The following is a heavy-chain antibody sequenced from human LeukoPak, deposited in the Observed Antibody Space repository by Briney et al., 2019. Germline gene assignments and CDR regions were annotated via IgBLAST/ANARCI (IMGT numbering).Heavy chain of an antibody. J-gene: IGHJ4*02. V-gene: IGHV3-23*01. D-gene: IGHD6-6*01. Sequence: GGSLRLSCAASGFTFSSYAMGWVRQAPGKGLEWVSAITDDSGSTYYADSVKGRFTISRDNSKNTLYLHMDSLRAEDTAVYYCAKASRSSRPYYFDSWGQGTLVTVSS. CDR1: GFTFSSYA. CDR2: ITDDSGST. CDR3: AKASRSSRPYYFDS.